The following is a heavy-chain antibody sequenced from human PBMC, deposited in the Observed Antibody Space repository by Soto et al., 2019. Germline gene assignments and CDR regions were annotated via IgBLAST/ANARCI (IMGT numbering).Heavy chain of an antibody. J-gene: IGHJ6*02. CDR1: GGSISSGGYY. Sequence: QVQLQESGPGLVKPSLTLSLICTVSGGSISSGGYYWSWIRQHPGKGLEWIGYIYYSGSTYYNPYLKSRVTISVDTSKNQFSLKLSSVTAADTAVYYCARVCGGDCHYGMDVWGQGTTVTVSS. CDR2: IYYSGST. D-gene: IGHD2-21*02. CDR3: ARVCGGDCHYGMDV. V-gene: IGHV4-31*03.